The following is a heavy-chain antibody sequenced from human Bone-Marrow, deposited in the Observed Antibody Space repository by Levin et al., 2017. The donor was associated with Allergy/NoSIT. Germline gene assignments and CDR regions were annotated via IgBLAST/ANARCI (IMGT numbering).Heavy chain of an antibody. CDR3: ASLGYTISYYDYAMDV. V-gene: IGHV4-59*01. CDR2: IKNSGTT. J-gene: IGHJ6*02. Sequence: SQTLSLTCSVSGGSISNSYWSWIRQAPGKGLEWIGYIKNSGTTKYNPSLNSRVTISADTSKNQVSLRLTSVTAADTSVYYCASLGYTISYYDYAMDVWGQGTTVTVSS. D-gene: IGHD5-12*01. CDR1: GGSISNSY.